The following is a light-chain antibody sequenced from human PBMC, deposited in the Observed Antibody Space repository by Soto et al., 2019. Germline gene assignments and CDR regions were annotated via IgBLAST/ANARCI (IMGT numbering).Light chain of an antibody. J-gene: IGLJ1*01. CDR3: ISTKPGSLYV. V-gene: IGLV2-8*01. CDR1: SSDVGGYNY. CDR2: EVT. Sequence: QSVLTQPPSASGSPGQSVTISCTGTSSDVGGYNYVSWYQQHPGKAPKLMIYEVTKRPSGVPDRFSGSKSGNTASLTVSGLQAEDEAAYYCISTKPGSLYVFGTGTKVTVL.